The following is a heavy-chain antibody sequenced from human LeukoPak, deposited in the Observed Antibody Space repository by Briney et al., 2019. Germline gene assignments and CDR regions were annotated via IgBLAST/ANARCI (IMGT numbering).Heavy chain of an antibody. J-gene: IGHJ4*02. V-gene: IGHV3-30*18. CDR3: AKDSGGFGELGYFDY. CDR2: ISYDGSNK. D-gene: IGHD3-10*01. Sequence: GRSLRLSCAASGFTFSSYGMHWVRQAPGEGLEWVAVISYDGSNKYYADSVKGRFTISRDNSKNTLYLQMNSLRAEDTAVYYCAKDSGGFGELGYFDYWGQGTLVTVSS. CDR1: GFTFSSYG.